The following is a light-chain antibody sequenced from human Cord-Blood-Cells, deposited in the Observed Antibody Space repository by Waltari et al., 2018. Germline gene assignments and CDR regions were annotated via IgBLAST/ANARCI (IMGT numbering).Light chain of an antibody. V-gene: IGKV4-1*01. J-gene: IGKJ5*01. Sequence: IMMTQFPNSLAVSLGERATINCKSTQSVLYSSKNKNYLAWYQQTPGQPPKLLLYWASTRESGVPDRFSGSGSGTDVTLTIGSLQAEDVAVYDCQQYYSTITFGQVTRLEIK. CDR3: QQYYSTIT. CDR1: QSVLYSSKNKNY. CDR2: WAS.